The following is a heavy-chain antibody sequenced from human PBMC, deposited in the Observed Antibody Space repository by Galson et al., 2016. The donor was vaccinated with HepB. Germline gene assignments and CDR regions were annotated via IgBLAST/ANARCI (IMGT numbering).Heavy chain of an antibody. J-gene: IGHJ6*02. CDR2: ISDTSSHT. V-gene: IGHV3-21*01. D-gene: IGHD3-3*02. CDR3: ASDDFKLARSAGMDV. Sequence: SLRLSCAAPGSTFSGYDMNWVRQAPGKGLEWVSYISDTSSHTYYAESVKGRFTISRDNAKNSLYLQMNSLRVEDTAVYYCASDDFKLARSAGMDVWGQGTTVTVSS. CDR1: GSTFSGYD.